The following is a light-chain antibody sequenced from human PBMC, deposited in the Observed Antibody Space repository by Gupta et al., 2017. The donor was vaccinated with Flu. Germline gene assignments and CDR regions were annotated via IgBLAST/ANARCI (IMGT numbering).Light chain of an antibody. J-gene: IGLJ1*01. Sequence: QSALTQPPSASGPPGQPVAIPCTGTSSDVGGYNYVSWYQQHPGKAPQLIIYEVSKRPSGVPDRFSGSKSGNTASLTVSGLQAEDEADYYCSSYAGSNNYVFGTGTKVTVL. V-gene: IGLV2-8*01. CDR2: EVS. CDR3: SSYAGSNNYV. CDR1: SSDVGGYNY.